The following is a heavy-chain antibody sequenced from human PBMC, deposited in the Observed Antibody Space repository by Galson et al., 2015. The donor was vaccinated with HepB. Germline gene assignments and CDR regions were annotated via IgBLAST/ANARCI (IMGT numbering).Heavy chain of an antibody. CDR3: ARDLYDILTGSRLRGYDHFRMDV. Sequence: SVKVSCKASGYTFTNFYIHWVRQVPGQGPECMGWVNPNSGATTYTPKFQDRLTMTRDTSLRTVYMELNRLTSDDTAVYYCARDLYDILTGSRLRGYDHFRMDVWGQGTAVTVSS. CDR1: GYTFTNFY. CDR2: VNPNSGAT. J-gene: IGHJ6*02. V-gene: IGHV1-2*02. D-gene: IGHD3-9*01.